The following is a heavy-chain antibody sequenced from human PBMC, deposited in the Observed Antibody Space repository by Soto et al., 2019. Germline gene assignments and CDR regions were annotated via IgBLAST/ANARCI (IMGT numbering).Heavy chain of an antibody. CDR2: IYYSGSS. V-gene: IGHV4-59*08. CDR3: ARHSNEYRKSLDY. Sequence: SETLSLTCTVSGGSIIGYCWSWIRQPPGKGLEWIAYIYYSGSSNSNPSLKSRVTISVDTSKNQFSLKLSSMTAADTAVYYCARHSNEYRKSLDYWGQGTLVTVSS. D-gene: IGHD1-1*01. J-gene: IGHJ4*02. CDR1: GGSIIGYC.